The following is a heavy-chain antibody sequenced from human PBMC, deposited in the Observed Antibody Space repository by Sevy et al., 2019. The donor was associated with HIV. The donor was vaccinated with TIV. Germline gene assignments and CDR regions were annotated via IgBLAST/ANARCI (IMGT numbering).Heavy chain of an antibody. CDR1: GFTFSSYG. CDR2: ISYDGSNK. Sequence: GGSLRLSCAASGFTFSSYGMHWVRQAPGKGLEWVAVISYDGSNKYYADSVKGRFTISRDNSKNTLYLQMNSLRAEDTAVYYCAKVPSVSYPDYWGQGTLVTVSS. D-gene: IGHD3-10*01. V-gene: IGHV3-30*18. CDR3: AKVPSVSYPDY. J-gene: IGHJ4*02.